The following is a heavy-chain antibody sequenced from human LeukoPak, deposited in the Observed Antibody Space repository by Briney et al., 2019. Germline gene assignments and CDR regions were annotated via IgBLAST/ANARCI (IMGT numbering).Heavy chain of an antibody. CDR2: ISAYNGNT. Sequence: GASVKVSCKASGYTFTSYGISWVRQAPGHGLEWMGWISAYNGNTIYAQKFQGRVTMTEDTSTDTAYMELSSLRSEDTAVYYCATAPTPKMVSSSWLQNLDYWGQGTLVTVSS. D-gene: IGHD6-13*01. V-gene: IGHV1-18*01. J-gene: IGHJ4*02. CDR3: ATAPTPKMVSSSWLQNLDY. CDR1: GYTFTSYG.